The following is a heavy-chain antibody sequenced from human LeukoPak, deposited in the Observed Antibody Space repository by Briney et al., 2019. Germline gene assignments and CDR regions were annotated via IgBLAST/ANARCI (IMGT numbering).Heavy chain of an antibody. CDR3: ARDMVREYYYYGMDV. Sequence: GGSLRLSCAASGFTFSSYSMNWVRQAPGKGLEWVSYISSSSSTIYYADSVKGRFTISRDNAKNSLYLQMNSLRAEDTAVYYCARDMVREYYYYGMDVWGQGTTVTVSS. V-gene: IGHV3-48*04. CDR2: ISSSSSTI. CDR1: GFTFSSYS. J-gene: IGHJ6*02. D-gene: IGHD3-10*01.